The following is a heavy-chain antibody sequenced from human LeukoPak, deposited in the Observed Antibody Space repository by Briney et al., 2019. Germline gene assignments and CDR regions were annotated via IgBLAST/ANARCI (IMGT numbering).Heavy chain of an antibody. CDR1: GFTVSTSY. CDR2: IYSAGGT. D-gene: IGHD6-19*01. J-gene: IGHJ4*02. CDR3: AKRDSSGSLPRLFDY. V-gene: IGHV3-53*01. Sequence: GGSLRLSCAASGFTVSTSYMNWVRQAPGKGLEWVSDIYSAGGTYYADSVKGRFNISRDNSKNTLYLQMNSLRAEDTAVYYCAKRDSSGSLPRLFDYWGQGTLVTVSS.